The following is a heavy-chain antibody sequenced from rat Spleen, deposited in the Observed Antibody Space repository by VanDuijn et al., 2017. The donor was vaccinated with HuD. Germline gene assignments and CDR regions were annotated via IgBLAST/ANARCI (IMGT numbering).Heavy chain of an antibody. V-gene: IGHV2-1*01. D-gene: IGHD1-11*01. Sequence: QVQLKESGPGLVQPSQTLSLTCSVSGFSLISYSVHWICQPPGKGLELMGGLWGDGSTDYNSTLKSRLSISRDTSKSQVFLKMSSLQTDDTAFYFCSRSYGGYSQHWFTYWGQGTLVTVSS. CDR2: LWGDGST. J-gene: IGHJ3*01. CDR1: GFSLISYS. CDR3: SRSYGGYSQHWFTY.